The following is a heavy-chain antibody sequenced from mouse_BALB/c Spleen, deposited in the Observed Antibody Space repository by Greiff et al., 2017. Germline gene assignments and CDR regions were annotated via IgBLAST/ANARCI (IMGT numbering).Heavy chain of an antibody. CDR1: GFSLTSYG. V-gene: IGHV2-9*02. CDR2: IWAGGST. CDR3: ARDGGSSYSAMDY. D-gene: IGHD1-1*01. Sequence: VQLQESGPGLVAPSQSLSITCTVSGFSLTSYGVHWVRQPPGKGLEWLGVIWAGGSTNYNSALMSRLSISKDNSKSQVFLKMNSLQTDDTAMYYCARDGGSSYSAMDYWGQGTSVTVSS. J-gene: IGHJ4*01.